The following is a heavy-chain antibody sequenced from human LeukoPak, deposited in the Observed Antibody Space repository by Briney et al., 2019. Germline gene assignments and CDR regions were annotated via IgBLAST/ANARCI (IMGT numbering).Heavy chain of an antibody. J-gene: IGHJ4*02. Sequence: GASVKVSCKASGYTFTGYYMHWVRQAPGQGLEWMGWINPNSGGINYAQKFQGRVTMTRDTSISTAYMELSRLRSDDTAVYYCARDSYDFWSGHHFDYWGQGTLVTVSS. CDR2: INPNSGGI. V-gene: IGHV1-2*02. CDR1: GYTFTGYY. CDR3: ARDSYDFWSGHHFDY. D-gene: IGHD3-3*01.